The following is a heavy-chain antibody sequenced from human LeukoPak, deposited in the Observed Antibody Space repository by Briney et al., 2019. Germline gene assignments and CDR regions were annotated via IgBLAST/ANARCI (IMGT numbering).Heavy chain of an antibody. J-gene: IGHJ4*02. V-gene: IGHV1-18*01. CDR3: ARDPYDLLTGYYSGSGGDY. CDR2: ISGYNGNT. Sequence: GASVKVSRKASGYTFTSYVINWVRQAPGQGLEWVGWISGYNGNTKYAQKVQGRVTMTTDTSTNTAYMDLRSLRSDDTAVYFCARDPYDLLTGYYSGSGGDYWGQGTLVTVSS. CDR1: GYTFTSYV. D-gene: IGHD3-9*01.